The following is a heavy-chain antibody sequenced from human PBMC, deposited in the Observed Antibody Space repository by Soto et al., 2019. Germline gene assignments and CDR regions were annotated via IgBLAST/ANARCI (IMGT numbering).Heavy chain of an antibody. CDR1: GFTFSNYW. V-gene: IGHV3-7*05. Sequence: PGGSLRLSCATSGFTFSNYWMTWVRQAPGKGLEWLANIKQDGSQTYYMDSVKGRFTVSRDNAKNSVYLQMNSLRAEDTAVYYCARIGYSSSSNDFWGQGTLDTVSS. J-gene: IGHJ4*02. D-gene: IGHD6-6*01. CDR3: ARIGYSSSSNDF. CDR2: IKQDGSQT.